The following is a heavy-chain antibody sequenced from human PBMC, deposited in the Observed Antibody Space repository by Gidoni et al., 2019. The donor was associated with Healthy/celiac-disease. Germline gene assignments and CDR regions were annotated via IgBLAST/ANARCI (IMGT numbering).Heavy chain of an antibody. D-gene: IGHD2-15*01. J-gene: IGHJ5*02. CDR2: IRSKANSYAT. V-gene: IGHV3-73*02. CDR3: TRSGTSRRGRFDP. CDR1: GFTFSGSA. Sequence: EVQLVESGGGLVQPGGSLKLSCAASGFTFSGSAMHWVRQASGKGLGWVGRIRSKANSYATAYAASVKGRFTISRDDSKNTAYLQMNSLKTEDTAVYYCTRSGTSRRGRFDPWGQGTLVTVSS.